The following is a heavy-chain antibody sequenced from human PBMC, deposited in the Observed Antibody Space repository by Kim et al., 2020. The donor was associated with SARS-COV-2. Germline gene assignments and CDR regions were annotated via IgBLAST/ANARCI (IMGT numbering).Heavy chain of an antibody. J-gene: IGHJ4*02. D-gene: IGHD3-10*01. CDR3: ARHRPMGYRSGNYYKEYFDY. CDR1: GGSISSTSYY. V-gene: IGHV4-39*01. CDR2: ISYSGST. Sequence: SETLSLTCTVSGGSISSTSYYWGWIRQPPGKGLEWIGTISYSGSTYYNSSLKSRVTIFVDTSKNQFSLKLSSVTAADTAVYYCARHRPMGYRSGNYYKEYFDYWGQGTLVTVSS.